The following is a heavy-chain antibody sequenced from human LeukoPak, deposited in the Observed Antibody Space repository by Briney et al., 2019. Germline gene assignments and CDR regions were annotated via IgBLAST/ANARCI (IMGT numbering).Heavy chain of an antibody. Sequence: ASVKVSCKASGYTFTSYSMYWVRQAPGQGLEWMGIINPSGGSTIYAQKFQGRVTMTRDTSTSTVYMELSSLRSEDTAVYYCARFRRYSSSSYYFDYWGQGTLVTVSS. D-gene: IGHD6-6*01. CDR3: ARFRRYSSSSYYFDY. CDR1: GYTFTSYS. CDR2: INPSGGST. J-gene: IGHJ4*02. V-gene: IGHV1-46*01.